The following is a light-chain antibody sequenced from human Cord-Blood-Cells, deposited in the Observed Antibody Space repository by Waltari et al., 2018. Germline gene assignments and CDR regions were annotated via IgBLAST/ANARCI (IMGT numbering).Light chain of an antibody. CDR1: PSISSW. CDR3: KKYNSYSLT. Sequence: DIQMTQSPSTLSASVRDSVTITCRASPSISSWLAWYQQKTGKAPKLLAYKAASLESGVPSRFSGSGSGTEFTLTISSLQPDDFATYYCKKYNSYSLTFGGGTKVEIK. V-gene: IGKV1-5*03. CDR2: KAA. J-gene: IGKJ4*01.